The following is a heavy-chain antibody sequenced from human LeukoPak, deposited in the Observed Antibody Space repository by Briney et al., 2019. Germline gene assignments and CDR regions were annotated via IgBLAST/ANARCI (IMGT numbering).Heavy chain of an antibody. Sequence: SETLSLTCGVSGGSISTTNWWTWVRQPPGGGLEWIGVVHLSGRTHYNPSLESRVTMSVDMSENQISLRLTSVTAADTAVYYCAREGGPYRPLDYSGQGTLVTVSS. CDR2: VHLSGRT. J-gene: IGHJ4*02. CDR3: AREGGPYRPLDY. CDR1: GGSISTTNW. V-gene: IGHV4-4*02.